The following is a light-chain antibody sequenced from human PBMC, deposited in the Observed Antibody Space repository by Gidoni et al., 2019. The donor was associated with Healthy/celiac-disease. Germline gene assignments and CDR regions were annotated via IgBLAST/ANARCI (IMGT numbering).Light chain of an antibody. CDR1: QSISSY. Sequence: DIQMTQSPSSLSASVGDRVTLTCRASQSISSYLNWYQQKPGKAPKLLIYAASSLQSGVPSRFSGRGSGTDFTLTISSLQPEDFATYYGQQSYSTPLTFGGGTKVEIK. CDR3: QQSYSTPLT. V-gene: IGKV1-39*01. CDR2: AAS. J-gene: IGKJ4*02.